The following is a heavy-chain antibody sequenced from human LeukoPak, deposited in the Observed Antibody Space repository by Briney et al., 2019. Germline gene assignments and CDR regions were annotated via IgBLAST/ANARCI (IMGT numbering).Heavy chain of an antibody. CDR3: ARDPYDSGDYGAFDI. V-gene: IGHV3-7*01. J-gene: IGHJ3*02. Sequence: GGSLRLSCAASGFTFSNYWMSWVRQAPGKGLEWVANIKQDGSEINFVDSVKGRLTITRDNAKNSLYLLMNSLRAKDTAVYYCARDPYDSGDYGAFDIWGQGTMVTVSS. CDR2: IKQDGSEI. D-gene: IGHD3-22*01. CDR1: GFTFSNYW.